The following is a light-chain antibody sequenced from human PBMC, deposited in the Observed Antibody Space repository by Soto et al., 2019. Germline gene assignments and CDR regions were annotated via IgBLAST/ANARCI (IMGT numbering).Light chain of an antibody. J-gene: IGLJ1*01. V-gene: IGLV2-14*01. Sequence: SVLAXPASVSGSPGQSITISCTGTSSDVGAYNYVSWYQQHPGKAPKLMIYEVSNRPSGVSHRFSGSKSDNTASLTISGLQTDDEADYYCSSYTSSRTLVFGTGTKVTVL. CDR3: SSYTSSRTLV. CDR2: EVS. CDR1: SSDVGAYNY.